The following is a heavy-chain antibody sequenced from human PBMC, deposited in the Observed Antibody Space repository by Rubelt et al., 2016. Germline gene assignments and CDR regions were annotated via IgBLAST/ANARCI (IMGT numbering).Heavy chain of an antibody. CDR3: ASAITMVRGRDWYFDL. Sequence: KPGSSVKVSCKASGGTFSSYAISWVRQAPGQGLEWMGRIIPILGIANYAQKFQGRVTITADKSTSKAYMDLGSLRSEDTAVYYWASAITMVRGRDWYFDLWGRGTLVTVSS. D-gene: IGHD3-10*01. V-gene: IGHV1-69*04. J-gene: IGHJ2*01. CDR2: IIPILGIA. CDR1: GGTFSSYA.